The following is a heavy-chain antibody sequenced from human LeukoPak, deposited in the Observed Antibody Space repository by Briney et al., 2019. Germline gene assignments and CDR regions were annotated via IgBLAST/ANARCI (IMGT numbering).Heavy chain of an antibody. D-gene: IGHD5-24*01. CDR1: GFTFSSYS. Sequence: AGGSLRLSYAASGFTFSSYSMNWVRQAPGKGLEWVSSISSSSSYIYYADSVKGRFTTSRDNAKNSLYLQMNSLRAEDTAVYYCARVRDGYNYRDAFDIWGQGTMVTVSS. CDR2: ISSSSSYI. J-gene: IGHJ3*02. CDR3: ARVRDGYNYRDAFDI. V-gene: IGHV3-21*01.